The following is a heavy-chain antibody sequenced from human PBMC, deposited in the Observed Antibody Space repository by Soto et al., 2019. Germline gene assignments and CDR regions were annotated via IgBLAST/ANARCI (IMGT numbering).Heavy chain of an antibody. CDR1: GFTFSSYA. J-gene: IGHJ4*02. Sequence: EVQLLESGGGLVQPGGSLRLSCAASGFTFSSYAMSWVRQTPGKGLEWLSVISGGGNNTYYAGSVKGRFTVSRGNSENTLYLQMSSLRVEDTAVYYCAKLRGGGLGDAVENWGQGITVTVSS. CDR3: AKLRGGGLGDAVEN. CDR2: ISGGGNNT. V-gene: IGHV3-23*01. D-gene: IGHD3-16*01.